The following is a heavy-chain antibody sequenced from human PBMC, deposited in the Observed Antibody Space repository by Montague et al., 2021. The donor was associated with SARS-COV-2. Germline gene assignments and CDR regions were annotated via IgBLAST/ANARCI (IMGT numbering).Heavy chain of an antibody. J-gene: IGHJ6*03. CDR2: ISHCGST. CDR1: NGSFSSFY. CDR3: ACGDENGSGYMDV. Sequence: SETLSLTCAVFNGSFSSFYWNWIRQPPGKGLEWIGEISHCGSTYYNSSLKSRVTISVDTSKNQFSLNLRSVTAADAAVCYCACGDENGSGYMDVWGKGITVTVSS. D-gene: IGHD1-26*01. V-gene: IGHV4-34*01.